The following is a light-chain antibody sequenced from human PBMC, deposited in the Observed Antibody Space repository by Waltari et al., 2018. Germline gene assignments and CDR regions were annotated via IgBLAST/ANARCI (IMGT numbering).Light chain of an antibody. Sequence: EIVLTQSPATLSLSPGERATLSCRASPSVSSYLAWYQQKPGQAPRLLIYDASNRATGIPARFSGSGSGTDFTLTISSLEPEDFAVYYCQPHNTWPPDFGQGTRLEIK. J-gene: IGKJ5*01. CDR1: PSVSSY. CDR2: DAS. V-gene: IGKV3-11*01. CDR3: QPHNTWPPD.